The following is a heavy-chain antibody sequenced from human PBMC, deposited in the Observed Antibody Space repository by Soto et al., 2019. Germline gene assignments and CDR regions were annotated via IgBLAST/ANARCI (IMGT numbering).Heavy chain of an antibody. CDR3: PTVAATFDAFDI. J-gene: IGHJ3*02. Sequence: GGSLRLSCAASGFTFSNYAMSWVRQAPGKGLEWVGFIRSKAYGGTTEYAASVKGRFTISRDDSKSIAYLQMNSLKTEDTAVYYSPTVAATFDAFDIWGQGTMVTVSS. CDR1: GFTFSNYA. V-gene: IGHV3-49*04. CDR2: IRSKAYGGTT. D-gene: IGHD2-15*01.